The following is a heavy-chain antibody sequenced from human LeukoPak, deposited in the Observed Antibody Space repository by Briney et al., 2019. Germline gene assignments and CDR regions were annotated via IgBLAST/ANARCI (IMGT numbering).Heavy chain of an antibody. Sequence: SETLSLTCVVSGASICNYYWSWIRQPPGKGLEWIGYISESGIANYNPSLKSRVTISPDTSKNQFSLKLSSVTGADTAVYYCARFYYDSSGYGLDYWGQGTLVTVSS. CDR2: ISESGIA. CDR3: ARFYYDSSGYGLDY. J-gene: IGHJ4*02. V-gene: IGHV4-59*01. CDR1: GASICNYY. D-gene: IGHD3-22*01.